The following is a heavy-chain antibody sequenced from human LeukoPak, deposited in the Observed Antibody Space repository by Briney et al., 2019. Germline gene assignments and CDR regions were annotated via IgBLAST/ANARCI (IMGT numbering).Heavy chain of an antibody. J-gene: IGHJ4*02. V-gene: IGHV4-34*01. CDR3: ARGKRHCSSTSCYGLPIDY. CDR2: INHSGST. Sequence: SETLSLTCAVYGGSFSGYYWSWIRQPPGKGLEWIGEINHSGSTNYNPSLKSRVTISVDTSKNQFSLKLSSVTAADTAVYYCARGKRHCSSTSCYGLPIDYWRQETLVTVSS. D-gene: IGHD2-2*01. CDR1: GGSFSGYY.